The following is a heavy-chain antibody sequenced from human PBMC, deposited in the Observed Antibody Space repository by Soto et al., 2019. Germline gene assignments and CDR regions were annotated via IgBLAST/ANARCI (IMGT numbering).Heavy chain of an antibody. CDR2: ISGSGGST. D-gene: IGHD3-3*01. CDR3: ARKGYYDFWSGPMWYYYYMDV. J-gene: IGHJ6*03. CDR1: GFTFSSYA. V-gene: IGHV3-23*01. Sequence: PGGSLRLSCAASGFTFSSYAMSWVRQAPGKGLEWVSAISGSGGSTYYADSVKGRFTISRDNSKNTLYLQMNSLRAEDTAVYYCARKGYYDFWSGPMWYYYYMDVWGKGTTVTVSS.